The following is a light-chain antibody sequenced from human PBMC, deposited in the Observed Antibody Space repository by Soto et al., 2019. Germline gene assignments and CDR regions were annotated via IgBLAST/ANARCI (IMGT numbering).Light chain of an antibody. V-gene: IGKV1-9*01. J-gene: IGKJ2*01. Sequence: DIQLTQSPSFLSASVGDRVTITCRASQGISSYLAWYQQKPGKAPKLLIYAASTLQSGVPSRFSGSGSGKEFTLTISSLQPEDFATYYCQQPGAFGQGTKLEIK. CDR1: QGISSY. CDR3: QQPGA. CDR2: AAS.